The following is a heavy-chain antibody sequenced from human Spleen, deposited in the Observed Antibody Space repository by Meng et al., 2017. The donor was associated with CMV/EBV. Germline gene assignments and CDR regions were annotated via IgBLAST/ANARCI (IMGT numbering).Heavy chain of an antibody. Sequence: GGSLRLSCAASGFTFSSYWMSWVRQAPGKGLEWVANIKQDGGEINYVDSVKGRFIISRDNFRTTLYLQMNSLRPEDTAVYYCAKDINYYGSGISSNWFDPWGQGTLVTVSS. CDR2: IKQDGGEI. CDR1: GFTFSSYW. V-gene: IGHV3-7*01. D-gene: IGHD3-10*01. CDR3: AKDINYYGSGISSNWFDP. J-gene: IGHJ5*02.